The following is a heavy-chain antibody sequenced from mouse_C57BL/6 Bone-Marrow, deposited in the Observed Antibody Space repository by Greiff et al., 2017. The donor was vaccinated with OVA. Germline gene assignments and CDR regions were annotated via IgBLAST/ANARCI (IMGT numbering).Heavy chain of an antibody. J-gene: IGHJ4*01. Sequence: EVKLMESGGDLVKPGGSLKLSCAASGFTFSSYGMSWVRQTPDKRLEWVATISSGGSYTYYPDSVKGRFTISRDNAKNTLYLQMSSLKSEDTAMYYGAKPLNTTVGATYDAMDYWGQGTSVTVSS. CDR1: GFTFSSYG. CDR3: AKPLNTTVGATYDAMDY. CDR2: ISSGGSYT. V-gene: IGHV5-6*01. D-gene: IGHD1-1*01.